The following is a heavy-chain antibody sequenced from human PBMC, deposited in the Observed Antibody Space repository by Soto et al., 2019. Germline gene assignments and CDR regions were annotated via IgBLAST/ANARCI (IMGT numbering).Heavy chain of an antibody. Sequence: GGSLRLSCAASGFTFSSYAMSWVRQAPGKGLEWVSAISGSGGSTYYADSVKGRFTISRDNSKNTLYLQMNSLRAEDTAIYYCAKVSKWLVPDGGYYFDYWGQGTLVTVSS. CDR2: ISGSGGST. J-gene: IGHJ4*02. CDR3: AKVSKWLVPDGGYYFDY. CDR1: GFTFSSYA. V-gene: IGHV3-23*01. D-gene: IGHD6-19*01.